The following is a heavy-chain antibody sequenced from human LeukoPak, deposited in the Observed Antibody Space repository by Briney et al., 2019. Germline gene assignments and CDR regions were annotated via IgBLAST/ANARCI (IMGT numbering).Heavy chain of an antibody. CDR3: ASGQAAAYYFDY. V-gene: IGHV1-69*05. J-gene: IGHJ4*02. CDR1: GGTFSSYA. CDR2: IIPIFGTA. D-gene: IGHD6-13*01. Sequence: SVKVSCRASGGTFSSYAISWVRQAPGQGLEWMGGIIPIFGTANYAQKFQGRVTITTDESTSTAYMELSSLRSEDTAVYYCASGQAAAYYFDYWGQGTLVTVSS.